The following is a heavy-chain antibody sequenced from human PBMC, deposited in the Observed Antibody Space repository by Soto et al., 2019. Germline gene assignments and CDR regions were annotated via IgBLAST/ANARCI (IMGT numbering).Heavy chain of an antibody. CDR2: IYTSGST. Sequence: PSETLSLTCTVSGGSISSYYWSWIRQPAGKGLEWIGRIYTSGSTNYNPSLKSRVTMSVDTSKNQFSLKLSSVTAADTAVYYCARASARGGELRGPNWFDPWGQGTLVTV. CDR1: GGSISSYY. CDR3: ARASARGGELRGPNWFDP. J-gene: IGHJ5*02. D-gene: IGHD1-26*01. V-gene: IGHV4-4*07.